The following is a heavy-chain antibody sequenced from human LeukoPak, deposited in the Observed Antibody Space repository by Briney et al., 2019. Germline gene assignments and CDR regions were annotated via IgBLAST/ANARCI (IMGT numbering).Heavy chain of an antibody. Sequence: GGSLRLSCAASGFTFSSYGMHWVRQAPGKGLEWVAVIWYDGSNKYYSDSVKGRFTISRDNSKNTLYLQMNSLRAEDTAVYYCARDLTTDDYYYGMDVWGQGTTVTVSS. CDR1: GFTFSSYG. V-gene: IGHV3-33*01. J-gene: IGHJ6*02. D-gene: IGHD4-17*01. CDR3: ARDLTTDDYYYGMDV. CDR2: IWYDGSNK.